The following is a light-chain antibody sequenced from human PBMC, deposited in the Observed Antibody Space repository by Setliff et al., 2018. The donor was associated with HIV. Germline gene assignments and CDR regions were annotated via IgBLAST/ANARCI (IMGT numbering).Light chain of an antibody. CDR1: SSDVGGYNY. J-gene: IGLJ1*01. CDR2: DVS. V-gene: IGLV2-11*01. CDR3: CSYAGSRTFYV. Sequence: QSALTQPHSVSGSPGQSVTISCTGTSSDVGGYNYVSWYQQHPDKAPKLMIYDVSKRPSGVPDRFSGSKSGNTASLTISGLLAEDEADYYCCSYAGSRTFYVFGTGTKVTVL.